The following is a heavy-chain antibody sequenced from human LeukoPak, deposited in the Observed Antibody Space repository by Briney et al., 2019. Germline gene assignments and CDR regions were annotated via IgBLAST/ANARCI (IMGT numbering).Heavy chain of an antibody. J-gene: IGHJ4*02. CDR2: IYYSGST. V-gene: IGHV4-59*01. CDR1: GGSISSYY. D-gene: IGHD3-9*01. CDR3: ATLRYSGYHFDY. Sequence: SETLSLTCTVSGGSISSYYWSWIRQPPGKGLEWIGYIYYSGSTNYNPSLKSRVTISVDTSKNQFSLKLSSVTAADTAVYYCATLRYSGYHFDYWGQGTLVTVSS.